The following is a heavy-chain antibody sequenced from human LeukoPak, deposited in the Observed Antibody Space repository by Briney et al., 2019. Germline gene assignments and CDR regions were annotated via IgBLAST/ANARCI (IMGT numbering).Heavy chain of an antibody. J-gene: IGHJ4*02. V-gene: IGHV4-61*02. CDR2: MFTGGRT. CDR3: AAKEAYCGGDCYAC. Sequence: SQTLSLICTVSGGSISSGDYSWSWIRQPAGKGLEWIGRMFTGGRTSYNPSLKSRVTISVDTCKNQFSLRVSSVTAADTAVYYCAAKEAYCGGDCYACWGQGTLVTVSS. CDR1: GGSISSGDYS. D-gene: IGHD2-21*01.